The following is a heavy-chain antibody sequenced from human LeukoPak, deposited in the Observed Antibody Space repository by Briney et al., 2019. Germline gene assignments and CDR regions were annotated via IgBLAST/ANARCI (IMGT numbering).Heavy chain of an antibody. D-gene: IGHD2-2*01. Sequence: GGSLRLSCAASGFTFSSYAMHWVRQAPGKGLEWVAVISYDGSNKYYADSVKGRFTISRDNSKNSLYLQMNSLRAEDTAVYYCAKRSSHAKDDYWGQGTLVTVSS. CDR1: GFTFSSYA. J-gene: IGHJ4*02. V-gene: IGHV3-30-3*02. CDR3: AKRSSHAKDDY. CDR2: ISYDGSNK.